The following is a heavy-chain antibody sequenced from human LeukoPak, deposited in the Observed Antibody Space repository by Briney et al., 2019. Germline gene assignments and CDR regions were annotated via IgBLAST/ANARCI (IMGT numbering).Heavy chain of an antibody. V-gene: IGHV3-23*01. CDR2: ISGSGDST. J-gene: IGHJ5*02. CDR1: GFTFNNYA. Sequence: PGGSLRLSCAASGFTFNNYAMSWVRQAPGKGLERVSTISGSGDSTYYADSVKGRFTISRDNSKNTLYLQMNSLRADDTAVYYCIGGYSSAWYNWSDPWGQGTLVTVSS. CDR3: IGGYSSAWYNWSDP. D-gene: IGHD6-19*01.